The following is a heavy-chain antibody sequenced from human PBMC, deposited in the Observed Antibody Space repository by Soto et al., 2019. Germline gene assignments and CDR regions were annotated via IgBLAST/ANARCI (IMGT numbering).Heavy chain of an antibody. Sequence: SETLSLTCTVSGGSISSYYWSWIRQPPGKGLEWIGSIYYSGSTNYNPSLKSRLTISVDTSKNQFSLKLNSVTAADTAVYYCARSTIAPHLFMYPFDYWGQGTLVTVSS. J-gene: IGHJ4*01. D-gene: IGHD6-6*01. CDR3: ARSTIAPHLFMYPFDY. CDR1: GGSISSYY. V-gene: IGHV4-59*08. CDR2: IYYSGST.